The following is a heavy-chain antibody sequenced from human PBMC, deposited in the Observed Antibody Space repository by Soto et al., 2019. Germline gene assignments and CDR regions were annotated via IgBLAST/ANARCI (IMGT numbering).Heavy chain of an antibody. Sequence: EVQLVESGGGLVQPGGSLRLSCAASGFTFSSYWMHWVRQAPGKGLVWVSRINSDGTSTSYADSVKGRFTISRDNAKNTRYGQMDSLRAEGTAVYYCARESRLERDYYYDGMDVWGRGATVIVSS. CDR2: INSDGTST. D-gene: IGHD1-1*01. CDR1: GFTFSSYW. V-gene: IGHV3-74*01. J-gene: IGHJ6*02. CDR3: ARESRLERDYYYDGMDV.